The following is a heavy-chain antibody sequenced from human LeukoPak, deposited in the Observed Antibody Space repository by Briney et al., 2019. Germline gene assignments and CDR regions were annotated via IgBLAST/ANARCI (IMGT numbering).Heavy chain of an antibody. CDR3: ARDGIVVVPAAIYGMDV. CDR1: GYTFTSYG. Sequence: ASVKVSCKASGYTFTSYGISWVRQAPGQGLEWMGWISAYNGNTNYAQKFQGRVTITADKSTSTAYMELSSLRSEDTAVYYCARDGIVVVPAAIYGMDVWGQGTTVTVSS. J-gene: IGHJ6*02. CDR2: ISAYNGNT. D-gene: IGHD2-2*01. V-gene: IGHV1-18*01.